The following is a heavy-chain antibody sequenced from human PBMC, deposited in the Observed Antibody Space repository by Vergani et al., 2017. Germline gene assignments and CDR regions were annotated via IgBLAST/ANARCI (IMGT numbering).Heavy chain of an antibody. Sequence: QVHLLQSGAEVKKPVASVRVSCKASGYTFNSYAITWVRQAPGQGLEWMGWINVNNGNTKYTQKVQGRVTMTTDTSTNTAYMELRRLKSDDTAVYYCANGGDCSSFRRRDYDGMDAWGQGTMVIVSS. CDR2: INVNNGNT. CDR1: GYTFNSYA. J-gene: IGHJ6*02. D-gene: IGHD2-2*03. V-gene: IGHV1-18*01. CDR3: ANGGDCSSFRRRDYDGMDA.